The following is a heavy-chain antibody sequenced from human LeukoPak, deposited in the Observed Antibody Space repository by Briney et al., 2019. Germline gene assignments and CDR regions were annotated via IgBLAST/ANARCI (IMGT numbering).Heavy chain of an antibody. V-gene: IGHV1-24*01. CDR2: FDPEDGET. CDR1: GYTLTELS. D-gene: IGHD3-10*01. Sequence: ASVKVSCKVSGYTLTELSMHWVRQAPGKGLEWMGGFDPEDGETIHAQKFQGRVTMTEDTSTDTAYMELGSLRSEDTAVYYCATGKYGSGSYFDYWGQGTLVTVSS. J-gene: IGHJ4*02. CDR3: ATGKYGSGSYFDY.